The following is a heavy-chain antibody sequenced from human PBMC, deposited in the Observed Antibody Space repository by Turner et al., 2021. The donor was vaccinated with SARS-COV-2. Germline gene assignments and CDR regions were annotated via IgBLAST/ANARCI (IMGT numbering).Heavy chain of an antibody. J-gene: IGHJ5*02. D-gene: IGHD6-6*01. CDR1: GFTFSSYG. CDR2: ILYDGSFK. CDR3: ARDYSSSSYLVSWFDP. Sequence: QVQLVESGGGVVQPGRSLRLSCAASGFTFSSYGMHWVRQAPGKGLEWVAVILYDGSFKYYGDSVKGRFTISRDKSKNTLYLQMNSLRAEDTAVYYCARDYSSSSYLVSWFDPWGQGTLVTVSS. V-gene: IGHV3-33*05.